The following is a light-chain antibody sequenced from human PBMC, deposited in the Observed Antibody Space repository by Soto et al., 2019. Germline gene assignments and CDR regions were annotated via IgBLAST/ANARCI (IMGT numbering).Light chain of an antibody. J-gene: IGLJ1*01. CDR2: SNN. CDR1: SSNIGSNT. V-gene: IGLV1-44*01. Sequence: QSELTQPPSASGTPGQRVTISCSGSSSNIGSNTVNWYQQLPGTAPKLLIYSNNQRPSGVPDRFSGSKSRIAASLTISGLRAEDEADYYCCSYAGRYTYVFGTGTKVTVL. CDR3: CSYAGRYTYV.